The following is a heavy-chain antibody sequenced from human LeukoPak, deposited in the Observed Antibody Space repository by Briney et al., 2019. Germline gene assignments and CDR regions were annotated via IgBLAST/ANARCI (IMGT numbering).Heavy chain of an antibody. CDR2: ISGSGGTT. V-gene: IGHV3-23*01. Sequence: AGGSLRLSCVASGFTFNNYAMGWVRQAPGKGLEWVAGISGSGGTTYYADSVKGRFTISGDNSKNTLYLQMNSLRAEDTAVYYCAKLFYYDSMMDAFDIWGQGTMVTVSS. CDR1: GFTFNNYA. CDR3: AKLFYYDSMMDAFDI. D-gene: IGHD3-22*01. J-gene: IGHJ3*02.